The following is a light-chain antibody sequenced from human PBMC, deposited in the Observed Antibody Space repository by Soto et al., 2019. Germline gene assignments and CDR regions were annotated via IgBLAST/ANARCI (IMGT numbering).Light chain of an antibody. CDR3: QQYVSSPFT. V-gene: IGKV3-20*01. Sequence: EIVLTQSPGTLSLSPGERATLSCRASQSVGSSYLTWYQQKPGQAPRLLIYDVSSRATGIPDRFSGSGSGTAFTLNISRLEPEDCAVYYCQQYVSSPFTLGPGTKVDIK. CDR2: DVS. J-gene: IGKJ3*01. CDR1: QSVGSSY.